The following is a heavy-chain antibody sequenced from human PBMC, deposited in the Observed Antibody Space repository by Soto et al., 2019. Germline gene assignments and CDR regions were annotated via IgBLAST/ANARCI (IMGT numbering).Heavy chain of an antibody. CDR3: ARINKGYGTDS. CDR2: IDYTGNT. CDR1: GGSISSSSYY. D-gene: IGHD5-18*01. Sequence: SETLSLTCTVSGGSISSSSYYWGCIRQPPGKGLEWIASIDYTGNTFYNPSLTSRVTISVDTSKNQFSLKVTSVPAADTAVYYCARINKGYGTDSWGQGTLVTVSS. V-gene: IGHV4-39*01. J-gene: IGHJ4*02.